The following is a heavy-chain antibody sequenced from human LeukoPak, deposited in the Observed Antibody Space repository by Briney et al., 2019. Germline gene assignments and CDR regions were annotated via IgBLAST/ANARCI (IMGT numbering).Heavy chain of an antibody. Sequence: SETLSLTCAVYGGSFSGYYWSWLRQPPGKGLEWIGEINHSGSTNYNPSLKSRVPISVDTSKNQFSLKLSSVTAADTAVYYCARHGGIVESWFDPWGQGTLVTVSS. V-gene: IGHV4-34*01. CDR1: GGSFSGYY. CDR2: INHSGST. CDR3: ARHGGIVESWFDP. D-gene: IGHD2-15*01. J-gene: IGHJ5*02.